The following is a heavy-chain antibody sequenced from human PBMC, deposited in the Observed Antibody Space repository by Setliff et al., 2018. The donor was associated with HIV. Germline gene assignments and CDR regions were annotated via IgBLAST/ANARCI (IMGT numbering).Heavy chain of an antibody. V-gene: IGHV5-51*01. D-gene: IGHD3-22*01. CDR2: IHPGDSGT. J-gene: IGHJ4*02. CDR3: ARPLRGYDSSELGF. CDR1: GYSVTSYW. Sequence: GESLKISCKTSGYSVTSYWIGWVRQKPGKGLEWMGIIHPGDSGTRYSPSFEGQVTFSADKSVSTAYLQWSSLRASDTAMYYCARPLRGYDSSELGFWGQGTLVTVSS.